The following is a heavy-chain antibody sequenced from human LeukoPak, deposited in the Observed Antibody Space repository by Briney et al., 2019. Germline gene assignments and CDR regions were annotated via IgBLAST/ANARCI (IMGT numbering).Heavy chain of an antibody. Sequence: SETLSLTCAVYGGSFSGYYWSWIRQPPGKGLEWIGEINHSGSTNYNPSLKSRVTISVDASKNQFSLKLSSVTAADTAVYYCARARGAGSSGYFHGWFDPWGQGTLVTVSS. CDR1: GGSFSGYY. D-gene: IGHD3-22*01. V-gene: IGHV4-34*01. J-gene: IGHJ5*02. CDR2: INHSGST. CDR3: ARARGAGSSGYFHGWFDP.